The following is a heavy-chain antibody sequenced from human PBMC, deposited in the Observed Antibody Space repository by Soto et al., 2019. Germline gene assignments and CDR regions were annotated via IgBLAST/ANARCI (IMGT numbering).Heavy chain of an antibody. V-gene: IGHV4-39*07. J-gene: IGHJ4*02. CDR3: ARGLITGSHYSGGWYYFDS. Sequence: ETLSLTCTVSGDSISSSNFYWAWIRQPPGRGLEFIGTFFYRGSAYYNPSLKSRVTISVHTSNSQFSLELSSVTAADTAVYYCARGLITGSHYSGGWYYFDSWGQGTQVTVSS. CDR2: FFYRGSA. D-gene: IGHD6-19*01. CDR1: GDSISSSNFY.